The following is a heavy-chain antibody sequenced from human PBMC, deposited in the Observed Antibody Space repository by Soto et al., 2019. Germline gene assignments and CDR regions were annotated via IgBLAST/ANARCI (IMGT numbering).Heavy chain of an antibody. CDR2: IYYSGST. V-gene: IGHV4-39*01. Sequence: PSETLSLTCTVSGGSISSSSYYWGWIRQPPGKGLEWIGSIYYSGSTYYNPSLKSRVTISVDTSKNQFSLKLSSVTAADTAVYYCARQGRWTYYYYGMDVWGQGTTVT. CDR3: ARQGRWTYYYYGMDV. D-gene: IGHD2-15*01. J-gene: IGHJ6*02. CDR1: GGSISSSSYY.